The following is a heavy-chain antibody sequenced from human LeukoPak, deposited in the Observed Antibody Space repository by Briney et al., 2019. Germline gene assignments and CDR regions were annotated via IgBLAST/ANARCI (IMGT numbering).Heavy chain of an antibody. CDR2: IYYSGST. J-gene: IGHJ4*02. CDR1: GGFISSYY. D-gene: IGHD3-10*01. V-gene: IGHV4-39*01. CDR3: ARHPLELAPFPSTPYY. Sequence: SETLSLTCTVSGGFISSYYWSWVRQPPGKGLEWIGSIYYSGSTYYNPPLKSRVTISVDTSKNQFSLKLSSVTAADTAVYYCARHPLELAPFPSTPYYWGQGTLVTVSS.